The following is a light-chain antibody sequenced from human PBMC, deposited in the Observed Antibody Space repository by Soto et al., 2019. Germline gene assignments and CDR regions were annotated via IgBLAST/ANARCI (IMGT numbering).Light chain of an antibody. Sequence: AIEMTQSPSSLSASVGDTVTITCRASQGIGKDLAWFQQRPGKAPKLLIYGASGLQNGVPSRFRGSASGTDFTLTIRGLQPEDFATYFCLQDFNYPWTFGQGTKVDIK. J-gene: IGKJ1*01. CDR3: LQDFNYPWT. CDR2: GAS. CDR1: QGIGKD. V-gene: IGKV1-6*01.